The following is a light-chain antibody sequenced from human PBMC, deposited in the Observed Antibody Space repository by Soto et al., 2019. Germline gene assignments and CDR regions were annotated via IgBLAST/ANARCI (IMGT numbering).Light chain of an antibody. V-gene: IGKV3-20*01. J-gene: IGKJ1*01. CDR1: QSVSSSY. CDR3: QQYGSSLRT. Sequence: EIVLTQSPGTLSLSPGERATLSCRASQSVSSSYLAWYQQKPGQAPRLLIYGASSRATGIPDRFSGSGSGTDLTLTISRLEPEDFAVYYCQQYGSSLRTFGQGNKVEIK. CDR2: GAS.